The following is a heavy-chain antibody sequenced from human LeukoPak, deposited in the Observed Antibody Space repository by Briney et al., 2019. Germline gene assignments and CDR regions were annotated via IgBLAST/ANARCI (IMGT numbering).Heavy chain of an antibody. CDR1: GFTFSSYA. Sequence: GGSLSLSCAASGFTFSSYAMSWVRQAPGKGLEWVSAISGSGGSTYYADSVKGRFTISRDNSKNTLYLQMNSLRAEDTAVYYCARDWDSSGNFDYWGQGTLVTVSS. D-gene: IGHD6-19*01. J-gene: IGHJ4*02. V-gene: IGHV3-23*01. CDR3: ARDWDSSGNFDY. CDR2: ISGSGGST.